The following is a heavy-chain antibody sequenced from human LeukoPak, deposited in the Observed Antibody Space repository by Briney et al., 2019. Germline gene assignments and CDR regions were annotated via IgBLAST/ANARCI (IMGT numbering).Heavy chain of an antibody. V-gene: IGHV4-59*01. CDR2: IYYSGST. D-gene: IGHD2-2*01. Sequence: PSETLSLTCTVSGGSISSYYWSWIRQPPGKGLEWIGYIYYSGSTNYNPSLKSRVTISVDTSKNQFSLKLSSVTAADTAVYYCAREGGGYCSSASCFPPYSWFDPWGQGTLVTVSS. CDR3: AREGGGYCSSASCFPPYSWFDP. J-gene: IGHJ5*02. CDR1: GGSISSYY.